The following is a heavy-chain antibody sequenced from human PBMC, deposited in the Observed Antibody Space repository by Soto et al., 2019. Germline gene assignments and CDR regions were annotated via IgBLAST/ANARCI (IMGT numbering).Heavy chain of an antibody. Sequence: PAESLSLAGTVSGGAMSSGAYYWSWFRQHPGKGLEWIGYIYYIGSTYFSPSLKSRLTIAVDTSKNQFSLKLSSVTAADTAMYYCARARLRAVYAFDFWGQGTMVTVSS. V-gene: IGHV4-31*03. CDR1: GGAMSSGAYY. D-gene: IGHD5-12*01. CDR3: ARARLRAVYAFDF. J-gene: IGHJ3*01. CDR2: IYYIGST.